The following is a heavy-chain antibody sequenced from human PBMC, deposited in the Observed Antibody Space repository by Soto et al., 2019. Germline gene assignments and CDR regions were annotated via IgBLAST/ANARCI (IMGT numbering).Heavy chain of an antibody. Sequence: QVQLVQSGAEVKKPGASVKVSCTASGYTFFNYGVTWVRQAPGQGLEWMGWISVYNGNTNYAQKLQGRVTLTTDISTSTAYMELRSLTSDETAVYYCARDSLSGTDAFDIWGQGTMVTVSS. CDR1: GYTFFNYG. J-gene: IGHJ3*02. D-gene: IGHD1-26*01. V-gene: IGHV1-18*01. CDR3: ARDSLSGTDAFDI. CDR2: ISVYNGNT.